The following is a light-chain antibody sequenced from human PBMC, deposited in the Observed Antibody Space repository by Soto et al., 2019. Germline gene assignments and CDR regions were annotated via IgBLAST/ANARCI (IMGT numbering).Light chain of an antibody. J-gene: IGLJ1*01. CDR1: SSDVGAYNY. CDR2: DVN. CDR3: SSYTGSSTLYV. Sequence: QSVLNQPASVSGSPGQSITISCTGTSSDVGAYNYVSWYQQHPGKAPKLMIFDVNNRPSGVSNRFSGSKSGNTASLTISGLQAEDEADYYCSSYTGSSTLYVFGTGTKVTVL. V-gene: IGLV2-14*01.